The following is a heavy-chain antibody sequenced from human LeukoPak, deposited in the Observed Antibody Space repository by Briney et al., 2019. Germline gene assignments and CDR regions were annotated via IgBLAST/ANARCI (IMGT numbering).Heavy chain of an antibody. V-gene: IGHV3-7*01. J-gene: IGHJ4*02. CDR2: IKQDGSET. Sequence: TGGSLRLSCAAYGFTFSTYWMSWVRQAPGKGLEWVAIIKQDGSETYYLDSVKGRFTISRDNAENSLYLQMNSLRAEDTAVYYCARDTSSIVGPRFDYWGQGTLVTVSS. CDR1: GFTFSTYW. D-gene: IGHD1-26*01. CDR3: ARDTSSIVGPRFDY.